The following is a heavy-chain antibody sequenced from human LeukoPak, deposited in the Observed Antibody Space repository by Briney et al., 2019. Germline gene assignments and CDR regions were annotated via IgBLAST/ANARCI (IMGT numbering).Heavy chain of an antibody. Sequence: PSETLSLTCTVSGGSISSYYWSWIRQPAGKGLEWIGRIYTSGSTNYNPSLKSRVTISVDTSKNQFSLKLSSVTAADTAVYYCARRGGYSGYGERYYYMDVWGKGTTVTVSS. CDR3: ARRGGYSGYGERYYYMDV. V-gene: IGHV4-4*07. D-gene: IGHD5-12*01. J-gene: IGHJ6*03. CDR1: GGSISSYY. CDR2: IYTSGST.